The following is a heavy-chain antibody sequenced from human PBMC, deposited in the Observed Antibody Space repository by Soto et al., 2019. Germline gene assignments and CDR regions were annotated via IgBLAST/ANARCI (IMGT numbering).Heavy chain of an antibody. CDR1: GFTFSSYA. Sequence: GSLRLSCAASGFTFSSYAMHWVRQAPGKGLEWVAVISYDGSNKYYADSVKGRFTISRDNSKNTLYLQMNSLRAEDTAVYYCAKGHWGSAFDIWGQGTMVTVSS. V-gene: IGHV3-30-3*01. CDR2: ISYDGSNK. D-gene: IGHD7-27*01. CDR3: AKGHWGSAFDI. J-gene: IGHJ3*02.